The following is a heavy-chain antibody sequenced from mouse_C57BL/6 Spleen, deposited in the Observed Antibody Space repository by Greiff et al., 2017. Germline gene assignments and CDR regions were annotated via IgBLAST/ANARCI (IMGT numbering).Heavy chain of an antibody. D-gene: IGHD1-1*01. J-gene: IGHJ3*01. V-gene: IGHV1-76*01. CDR3: ARSATVVARGFAY. Sequence: VKLQESGAELVRPGASVKLSCKASGYTFTAYYINWVKQRPGQGLEWIARIYPGSGNTYYNEKFKGKATLTAEKSSSTAYMQLSSLTSEDSAVYFCARSATVVARGFAYWGQGTLVTVSA. CDR2: IYPGSGNT. CDR1: GYTFTAYY.